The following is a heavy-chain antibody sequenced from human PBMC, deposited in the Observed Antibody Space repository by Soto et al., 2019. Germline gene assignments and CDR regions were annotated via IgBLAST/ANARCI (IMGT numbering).Heavy chain of an antibody. Sequence: RGEYLKLSCKVSGYSFTSYWIGWLRQMPGKGLEWMGIIYPGDSDTRYSPSFQGQVTISADKSISTDYLQWSSLKASDTAMYYCARLDIVVVPAARGGYNWFDLLGQGTLVSVSS. D-gene: IGHD2-2*03. CDR3: ARLDIVVVPAARGGYNWFDL. CDR2: IYPGDSDT. CDR1: GYSFTSYW. J-gene: IGHJ5*01. V-gene: IGHV5-51*01.